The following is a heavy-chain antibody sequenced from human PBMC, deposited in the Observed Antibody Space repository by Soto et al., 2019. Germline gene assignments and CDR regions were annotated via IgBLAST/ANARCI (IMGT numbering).Heavy chain of an antibody. Sequence: EVQLLESGGGLVQPGGSLRLSCAASGFTFSSYAMSWVRQAPGKGLEWVSAISGSGGSTYYADSVTGRFTISRDNSKNTLYRQMNSVRAEDTGVYYCAKDLVVVAGGAFDIWGRGTMVTVSS. CDR3: AKDLVVVAGGAFDI. CDR2: ISGSGGST. J-gene: IGHJ3*02. CDR1: GFTFSSYA. V-gene: IGHV3-23*01. D-gene: IGHD2-21*01.